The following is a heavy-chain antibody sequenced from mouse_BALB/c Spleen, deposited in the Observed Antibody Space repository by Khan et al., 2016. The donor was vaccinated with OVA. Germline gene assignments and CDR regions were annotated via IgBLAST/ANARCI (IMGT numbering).Heavy chain of an antibody. CDR1: GFTFSSFG. Sequence: EVMLVESGGGLVQPGGSRKLSCAASGFTFSSFGMHWVRQAPEKGLEWVAYISSGSSSIYYADTVKGRFTISRDNPKNTLFLQMNGLRSEDTAMYYFAREDYGQWYFDVWGAGTTVTVSS. D-gene: IGHD1-1*02. CDR3: AREDYGQWYFDV. CDR2: ISSGSSSI. J-gene: IGHJ1*01. V-gene: IGHV5-17*02.